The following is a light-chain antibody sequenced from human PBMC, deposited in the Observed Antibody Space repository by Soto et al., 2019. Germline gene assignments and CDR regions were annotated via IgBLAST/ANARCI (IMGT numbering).Light chain of an antibody. CDR3: QQHGTSPRT. V-gene: IGKV3-20*01. CDR1: HSVSSSY. CDR2: GAS. Sequence: EIVLTQSPGTLSLSPGERATLSCRASHSVSSSYLAWYQQKPGQAPRLLIFGASTRATGIPDRFSGSGSGTDFTLIISRLEPEDFAVYYCQQHGTSPRTFGHGTKVDIK. J-gene: IGKJ1*01.